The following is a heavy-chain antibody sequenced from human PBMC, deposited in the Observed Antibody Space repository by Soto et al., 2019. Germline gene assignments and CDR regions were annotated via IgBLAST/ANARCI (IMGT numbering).Heavy chain of an antibody. D-gene: IGHD4-4*01. CDR1: GYSFTSYW. V-gene: IGHV5-51*01. CDR3: ARHLTTVGYYYYMDV. J-gene: IGHJ6*03. Sequence: HGESLKISCKGSGYSFTSYWIGWVRQMPGKGLEWMGIIYPGDSDTRYSPSFQGQVTISADKSISTAYLQWSSLKASDTAMYYCARHLTTVGYYYYMDVWGKGTTVTVSS. CDR2: IYPGDSDT.